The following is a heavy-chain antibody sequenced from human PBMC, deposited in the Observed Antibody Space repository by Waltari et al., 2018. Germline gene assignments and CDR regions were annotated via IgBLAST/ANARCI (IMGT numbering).Heavy chain of an antibody. V-gene: IGHV4-34*01. Sequence: QVRLQQWGAGLLKPSETLSLTCVVSGGSLSGYYWSWIRQPPGKGLEWIGEVNYGGTTNYNPSLKSRITVSMDTANNQFSLNLNSVTAADTAVYDCAKQVAGSGWYLGWGQGTLVSVSS. J-gene: IGHJ4*02. CDR2: VNYGGTT. D-gene: IGHD6-19*01. CDR3: AKQVAGSGWYLG. CDR1: GGSLSGYY.